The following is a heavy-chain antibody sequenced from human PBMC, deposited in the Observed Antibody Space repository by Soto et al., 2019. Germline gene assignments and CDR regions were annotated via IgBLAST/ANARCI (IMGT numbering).Heavy chain of an antibody. V-gene: IGHV3-9*01. CDR2: ISWNSGTT. CDR1: GFTFDDYG. Sequence: EVQLVESGGALVQPGKSLTLSCAASGFTFDDYGMHWVRQAPGKGLEWVSGISWNSGTTDYADSVKRRFTISRDNARNYLFLQMNSLRPEDTALYYCAKSMLWFGEFDLWGRGTLVTVSS. CDR3: AKSMLWFGEFDL. J-gene: IGHJ4*02. D-gene: IGHD3-10*01.